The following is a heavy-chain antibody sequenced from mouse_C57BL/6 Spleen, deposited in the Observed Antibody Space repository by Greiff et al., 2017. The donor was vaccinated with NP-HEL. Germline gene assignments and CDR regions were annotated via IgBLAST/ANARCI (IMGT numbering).Heavy chain of an antibody. Sequence: VKLMESGAELVKPGASVKISCKASGYAFSSYWMNWVKQRPGKGLEWIGQIYPGDGDTNYHGKFKGKATLTADKSSSTAYMQLSSLTSEDSSVYFCARWGDPASTGYQAWFAYWGQGTLVTVSA. V-gene: IGHV1-80*01. D-gene: IGHD3-2*02. J-gene: IGHJ3*01. CDR3: ARWGDPASTGYQAWFAY. CDR2: IYPGDGDT. CDR1: GYAFSSYW.